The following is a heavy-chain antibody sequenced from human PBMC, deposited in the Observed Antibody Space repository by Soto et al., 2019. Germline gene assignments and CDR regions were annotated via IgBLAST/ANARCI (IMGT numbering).Heavy chain of an antibody. CDR2: IYSGGYT. CDR3: GPTPGGGGY. CDR1: GFTVSNNY. J-gene: IGHJ4*02. D-gene: IGHD3-10*01. Sequence: EVQLVESGGGLIQPGGSLRLSCAVSGFTVSNNYMSWVRQAPGKGLEGVSVIYSGGYTAYGDSVKGRFTISRDNSKNTLYLQMNTPGPDAPAVFSWGPTPGGGGYWGQGTLVTVSS. V-gene: IGHV3-53*01.